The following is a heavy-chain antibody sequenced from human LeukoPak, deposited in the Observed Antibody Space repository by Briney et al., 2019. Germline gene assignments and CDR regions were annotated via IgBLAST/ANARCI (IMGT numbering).Heavy chain of an antibody. CDR3: ARGRALAHVFLVTSFDY. D-gene: IGHD1-1*01. J-gene: IGHJ4*02. CDR2: INHSGST. CDR1: GGSFSGYY. Sequence: SETLSLTCAVYGGSFSGYYWSWIRQPPGKGLEWIGEINHSGSTNYNPSLKSRVTISVDTSKNQFSLKLSSVTAADTAVYYCARGRALAHVFLVTSFDYWGQGTLVTVSS. V-gene: IGHV4-34*01.